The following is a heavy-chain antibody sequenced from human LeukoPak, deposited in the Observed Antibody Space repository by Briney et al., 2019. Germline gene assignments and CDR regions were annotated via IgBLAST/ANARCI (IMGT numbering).Heavy chain of an antibody. CDR3: ARDPVGGSTIFDY. Sequence: SQTLSLTCAISGDIVSSNSDAWNWIRQSPSRGLEWLGRTYYRSKWYYDYAVAVKSRISINPDTSKNQFSLQLSSVTPEDTAVYYCARDPVGGSTIFDYWGQGTLVTVSS. D-gene: IGHD1-26*01. CDR1: GDIVSSNSDA. V-gene: IGHV6-1*01. J-gene: IGHJ4*02. CDR2: TYYRSKWYY.